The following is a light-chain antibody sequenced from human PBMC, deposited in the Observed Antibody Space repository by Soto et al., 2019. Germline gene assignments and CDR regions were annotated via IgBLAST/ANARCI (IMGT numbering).Light chain of an antibody. CDR3: QQYYTNPWT. V-gene: IGKV4-1*01. J-gene: IGKJ1*01. CDR1: QSVLYSSNNKNY. Sequence: DIVMTQSPDSLAVSLGERATINCKSSQSVLYSSNNKNYLAWYQQKPGQPPKALIYWASTRESGVPDRFSGSGSGTDFTLTISSLQDEDVEVYYCQQYYTNPWTLGQGTKVDIK. CDR2: WAS.